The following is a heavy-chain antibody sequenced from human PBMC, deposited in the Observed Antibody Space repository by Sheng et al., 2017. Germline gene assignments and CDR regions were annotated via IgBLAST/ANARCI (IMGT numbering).Heavy chain of an antibody. CDR1: GFTFSSYE. Sequence: EVQLVESGGALIQPGGSLRLSCAASGFTFSSYEMNWVRQAPGKGLEWISYISDSGSTRYYADSVKGRFTISRDNAKNSLYLQLNSLRAEDTAVYYCARYPRIITTGWGRHLDNWGQERWVTVSS. CDR3: ARYPRIITTGWGRHLDN. J-gene: IGHJ4*02. V-gene: IGHV3-48*03. D-gene: IGHD1-1*01. CDR2: ISDSGSTR.